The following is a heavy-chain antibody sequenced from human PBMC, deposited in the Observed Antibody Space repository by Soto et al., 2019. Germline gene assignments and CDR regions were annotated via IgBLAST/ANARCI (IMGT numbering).Heavy chain of an antibody. CDR2: IYYSGST. CDR3: ARERYSSGLWFDP. D-gene: IGHD6-19*01. CDR1: GGSISSYY. Sequence: SETLSLTCTVSGGSISSYYWSWIRQPPGKGLEWIGYIYYSGSTNYNPSLKSRVTISVDTSKNQFSLKLSSVTAADTAVYYCARERYSSGLWFDPWGQGTLVTVSS. J-gene: IGHJ5*02. V-gene: IGHV4-59*01.